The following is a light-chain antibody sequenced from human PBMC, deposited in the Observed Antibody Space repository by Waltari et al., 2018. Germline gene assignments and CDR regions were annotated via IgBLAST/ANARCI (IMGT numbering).Light chain of an antibody. Sequence: ETVLTQSPGTLSLSPGERATLSCRASQSVRDNYLAWYQQKPGQAPRLIIYDASSRATGIPDRFSGSGSGTDFTLTISRLEPEDFAVYYCQQYSTPYTFGQGTKLE. CDR1: QSVRDNY. CDR3: QQYSTPYT. CDR2: DAS. V-gene: IGKV3-20*01. J-gene: IGKJ2*01.